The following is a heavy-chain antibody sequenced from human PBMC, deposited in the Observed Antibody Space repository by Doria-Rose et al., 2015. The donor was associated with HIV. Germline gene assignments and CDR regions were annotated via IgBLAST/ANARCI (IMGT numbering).Heavy chain of an antibody. V-gene: IGHV2-26*01. CDR1: GVSLSSPGMG. Sequence: QITLKESGPVLVKPTETLTLTCTVSGVSLSSPGMGVSWIRQPPGKALEWLANSFSDDERSYNTALKSRLTISRGTSKSQVALTMTDMDPVDTATYYCARIKSSRWYHKYYFDFWGQGTLVIVSA. J-gene: IGHJ4*02. D-gene: IGHD6-13*01. CDR2: SFSDDER. CDR3: ARIKSSRWYHKYYFDF.